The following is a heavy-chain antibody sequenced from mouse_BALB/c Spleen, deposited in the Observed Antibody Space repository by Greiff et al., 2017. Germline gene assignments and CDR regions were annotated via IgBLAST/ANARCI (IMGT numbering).Heavy chain of an antibody. D-gene: IGHD2-4*01. V-gene: IGHV14-3*02. CDR1: GFNIKDTY. CDR3: VRMAVDYDWFAY. J-gene: IGHJ3*01. Sequence: EVQLQQSGAELVKPGASVKLSCTASGFNIKDTYMHWVKQRPEQGLEWIGRIDPANGNTKYDPKFQGKATITADTSSNSAYLQLSSLTSEDTAVYYCVRMAVDYDWFAYWGQGTLVTVSA. CDR2: IDPANGNT.